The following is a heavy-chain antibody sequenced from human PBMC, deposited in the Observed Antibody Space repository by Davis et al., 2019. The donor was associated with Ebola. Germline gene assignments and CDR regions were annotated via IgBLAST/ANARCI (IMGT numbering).Heavy chain of an antibody. Sequence: PGGSLRLSCAASGFTFSSFGMSWVRHTSGKGLEWVSTLSWNGGTTHYAASVMGRFTISRDNSKKTMYLQMSSLRHEDTAVYYCARGGRWYDIMTEASVMDVWGKGTTVTVSS. CDR2: LSWNGGTT. CDR1: GFTFSSFG. J-gene: IGHJ6*03. CDR3: ARGGRWYDIMTEASVMDV. V-gene: IGHV3-23*01. D-gene: IGHD3-9*01.